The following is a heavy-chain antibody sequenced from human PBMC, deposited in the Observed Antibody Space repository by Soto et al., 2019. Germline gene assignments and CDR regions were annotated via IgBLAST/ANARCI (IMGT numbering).Heavy chain of an antibody. V-gene: IGHV4-39*01. CDR3: ASLRVSRRSYYYYMDV. Sequence: SETLSLTCTVSGDSTGSSSHYWGWIRQPPGKGLEWIGSMYYSGSTYYNPSLKSRVSIFVDTTKNQFSLKLSSVTAADTAVYYCASLRVSRRSYYYYMDVWGKGTTVTVSS. D-gene: IGHD6-13*01. J-gene: IGHJ6*03. CDR2: MYYSGST. CDR1: GDSTGSSSHY.